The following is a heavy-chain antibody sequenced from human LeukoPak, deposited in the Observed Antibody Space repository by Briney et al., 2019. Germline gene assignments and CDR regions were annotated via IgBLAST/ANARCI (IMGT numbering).Heavy chain of an antibody. J-gene: IGHJ6*03. CDR1: GYTFTSYG. V-gene: IGHV1-18*01. CDR3: ARINESVGSYSSLKMWYYYYYMDV. CDR2: ISAYNGNT. D-gene: IGHD1-26*01. Sequence: ASVKVSCKASGYTFTSYGISWVRQAPGQGLEWMGWISAYNGNTNYAQKLQGRVTMTTDTSTSTAYMELRSLRSDDTAVYYCARINESVGSYSSLKMWYYYYYMDVWGKGTTVTVSS.